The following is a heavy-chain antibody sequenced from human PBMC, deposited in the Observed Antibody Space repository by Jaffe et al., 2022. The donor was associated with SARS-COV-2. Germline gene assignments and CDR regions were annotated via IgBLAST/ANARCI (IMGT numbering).Heavy chain of an antibody. V-gene: IGHV1-8*01. D-gene: IGHD2-8*01. CDR2: MNPNSGNT. CDR3: ARGRRAPSYCTNGVCSTYYYYGMDV. J-gene: IGHJ6*02. Sequence: QVQLVQSGAEVKKPGASVKVSCKASGYTFTSYDINWVRQATGQGLEWMGWMNPNSGNTGYAQKFQGRVTMTRNTSISTAYMELSSLRSEDTAVYYCARGRRAPSYCTNGVCSTYYYYGMDVWGQGTTVTVSS. CDR1: GYTFTSYD.